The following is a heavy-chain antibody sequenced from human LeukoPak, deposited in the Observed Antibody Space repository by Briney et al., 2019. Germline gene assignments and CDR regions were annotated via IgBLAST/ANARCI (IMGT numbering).Heavy chain of an antibody. CDR1: GFTVSSNY. CDR2: IYSGGST. D-gene: IGHD4-17*01. J-gene: IGHJ4*02. CDR3: ARDRDYGDYYFDY. V-gene: IGHV3-66*01. Sequence: PGGSLRLSCAASGFTVSSNYMSWVRQAQGKGLEWVSVIYSGGSTYYADSVKGRFTISRDNSKNTLYLQMNSLRAEDTAVYYCARDRDYGDYYFDYWGQGTLVTVSS.